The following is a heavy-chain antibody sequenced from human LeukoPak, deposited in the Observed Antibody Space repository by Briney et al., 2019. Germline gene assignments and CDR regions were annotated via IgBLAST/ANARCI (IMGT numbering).Heavy chain of an antibody. D-gene: IGHD6-19*01. CDR2: INHSGST. CDR3: AREGYSSGWTDFDY. CDR1: GGSLSGYY. V-gene: IGHV4-34*01. Sequence: SETLSLTCAVSGGSLSGYYWTWIRQPPGKGLEWIGEINHSGSTSYNPSLKSRVTISVDTSKKQFFLKLNSVTAADTAVYYCAREGYSSGWTDFDYWGQGTLVTVSS. J-gene: IGHJ4*02.